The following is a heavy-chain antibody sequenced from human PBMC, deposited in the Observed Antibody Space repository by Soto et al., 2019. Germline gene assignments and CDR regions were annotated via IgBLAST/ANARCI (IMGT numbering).Heavy chain of an antibody. Sequence: ASVKVSCKASGYPYTNSYMHWVRQAPGQGLEWMGWIHPNTGGTNYAQKFQGRVTMTRDTSVSTVYMELNRLTSDDTAIYFCASDFRTRGWFRQAGNFAMDVWGQGTTVTVSS. CDR3: ASDFRTRGWFRQAGNFAMDV. CDR2: IHPNTGGT. J-gene: IGHJ6*02. V-gene: IGHV1-2*02. CDR1: GYPYTNSY. D-gene: IGHD6-19*01.